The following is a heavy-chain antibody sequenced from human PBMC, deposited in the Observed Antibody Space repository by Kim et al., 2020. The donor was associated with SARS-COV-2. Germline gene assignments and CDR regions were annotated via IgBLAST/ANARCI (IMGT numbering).Heavy chain of an antibody. CDR1: GYSFTNYW. CDR2: IDLSDSYT. V-gene: IGHV5-10-1*01. CDR3: ARRVVWGFAVPAFDI. D-gene: IGHD3-16*01. Sequence: GESLKISCKGSGYSFTNYWINWVRQMPGKGLEWMGRIDLSDSYTNYSPSLQGHVTISADKSISTAYLQWSSLKASDTAMYYCARRVVWGFAVPAFDIWGQ. J-gene: IGHJ3*02.